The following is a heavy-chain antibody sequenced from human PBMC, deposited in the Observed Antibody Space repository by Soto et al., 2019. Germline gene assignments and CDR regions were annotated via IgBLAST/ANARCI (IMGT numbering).Heavy chain of an antibody. J-gene: IGHJ6*02. Sequence: SETLSLTCTVSVVSMSSYYCVWMRQSPGKGLVWIGYIYYSGSTNYNPYLKSRVRVSVDTPKKQFSLKLSSVTAADTAVYYCARDLKPYGDPPLGMDVCGQGTTVTVSS. V-gene: IGHV4-59*01. CDR1: VVSMSSYY. D-gene: IGHD4-17*01. CDR3: ARDLKPYGDPPLGMDV. CDR2: IYYSGST.